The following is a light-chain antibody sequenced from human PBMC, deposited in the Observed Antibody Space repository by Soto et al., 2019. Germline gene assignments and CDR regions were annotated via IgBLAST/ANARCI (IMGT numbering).Light chain of an antibody. CDR3: QSYDTPLSRV. Sequence: SVLRQARTVCVATGQRVAISSTGTSSNIGAGYEVHWYQQLPGSAPKLLIQRTTTRPSGVPDRFSGSRSGTSASLAITGLQADDEADYYCQSYDTPLSRVFGTGTKAPS. J-gene: IGLJ1*01. CDR2: RTT. CDR1: SSNIGAGYE. V-gene: IGLV1-40*01.